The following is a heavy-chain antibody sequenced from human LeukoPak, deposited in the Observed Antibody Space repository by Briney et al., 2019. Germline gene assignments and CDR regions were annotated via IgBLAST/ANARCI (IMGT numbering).Heavy chain of an antibody. CDR1: GFTFSSNA. CDR3: AKDREGYCSGGSCYVFYYFDY. CDR2: ITYDGSNK. D-gene: IGHD2-15*01. V-gene: IGHV3-30-3*01. J-gene: IGHJ4*02. Sequence: GGSLRLSCAASGFTFSSNAMHWVRQAPGKGLEWVAVITYDGSNKYYADSVKGRFTISRDNSKNTLYLQMNSLRAEDTAVYYCAKDREGYCSGGSCYVFYYFDYWGQGTLVTVSS.